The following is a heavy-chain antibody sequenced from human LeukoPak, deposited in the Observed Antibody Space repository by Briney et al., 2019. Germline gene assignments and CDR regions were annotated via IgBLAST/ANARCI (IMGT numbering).Heavy chain of an antibody. CDR2: ISDSGGST. D-gene: IGHD6-19*01. J-gene: IGHJ4*02. V-gene: IGHV3-23*01. Sequence: PGGSLRLSCAASGFTFSNYAMSWVRQGPGKGLEWVSVISDSGGSTYYADSVKGRFTISRDNSKNTLYLQMNSLRADDTAVYYCAKRRWLGGIGVADPFDYWGQGTLVTVSS. CDR1: GFTFSNYA. CDR3: AKRRWLGGIGVADPFDY.